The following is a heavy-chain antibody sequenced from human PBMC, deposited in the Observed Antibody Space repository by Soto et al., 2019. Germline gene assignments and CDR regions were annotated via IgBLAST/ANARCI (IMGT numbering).Heavy chain of an antibody. J-gene: IGHJ3*02. V-gene: IGHV3-48*02. Sequence: EVQLVESGGGLVQPGGSLRLSCAASGFTFSSYSMNWVRQSPGRGLEWVSYIRDSSSLIFYADSVKGRFTISTDNAKNSLYLQMDSLRDEDTAVYYCARDLNYAFDIWGQGTMVTVSS. CDR1: GFTFSSYS. CDR3: ARDLNYAFDI. CDR2: IRDSSSLI.